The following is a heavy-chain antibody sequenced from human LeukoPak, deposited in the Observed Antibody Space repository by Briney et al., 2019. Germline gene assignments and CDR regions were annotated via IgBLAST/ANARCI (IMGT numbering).Heavy chain of an antibody. D-gene: IGHD6-13*01. V-gene: IGHV4-4*07. CDR1: GGSISSYY. CDR3: ARVPSSWEDY. J-gene: IGHJ4*02. CDR2: IYTSGST. Sequence: SETVSHTCTVSGGSISSYYWSWIRQPAGKGLEWIGRIYTSGSTNYNPSLKSRLTMSVDTSKNQFSLKLSSVTAADTAVYYCARVPSSWEDYWGQGTLVTVSS.